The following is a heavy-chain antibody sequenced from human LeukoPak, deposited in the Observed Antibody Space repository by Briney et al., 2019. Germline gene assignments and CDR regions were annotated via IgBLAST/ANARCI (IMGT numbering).Heavy chain of an antibody. J-gene: IGHJ4*02. Sequence: GGSLRLSCAASGFTFSSYAMHWVRQAPGKGLEWVAVISYDVSNKYYADSVKGRFTISRDNSKNTLYLQMNSLRAEDTAVYYCARADVLAVVAPAAIGGFDYWGQGTLVTVSS. D-gene: IGHD2-2*02. CDR1: GFTFSSYA. CDR3: ARADVLAVVAPAAIGGFDY. CDR2: ISYDVSNK. V-gene: IGHV3-30-3*01.